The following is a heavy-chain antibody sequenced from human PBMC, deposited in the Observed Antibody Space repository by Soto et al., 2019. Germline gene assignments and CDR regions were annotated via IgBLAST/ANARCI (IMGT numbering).Heavy chain of an antibody. CDR1: GYTFSNYV. J-gene: IGHJ4*02. CDR3: AGDGYNNLVDY. Sequence: ASVKVSCKASGYTFSNYVISWVRQAPGQGLEWMGWINRNFGTTNYAQNFKGRVTITTDESTSTAYMELSSLRSEDTAVYYCAGDGYNNLVDYWGQGTLVTVSS. D-gene: IGHD4-4*01. V-gene: IGHV1-69*05. CDR2: INRNFGTT.